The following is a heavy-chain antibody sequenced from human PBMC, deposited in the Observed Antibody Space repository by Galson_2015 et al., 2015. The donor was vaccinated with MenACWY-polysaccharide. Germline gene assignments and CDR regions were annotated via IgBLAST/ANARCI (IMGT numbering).Heavy chain of an antibody. D-gene: IGHD5-12*01. CDR2: IKSDGSST. CDR3: ARGYSAYD. V-gene: IGHV3-74*01. J-gene: IGHJ4*02. Sequence: SLRLSCAASGLTFNTYWMHWVRQAPGKGLVWVSRIKSDGSSTNYADSVKGRFTISRDNAKNTLYLQMNSLRAEDTALYYCARGYSAYDWGQGTLVTVSA. CDR1: GLTFNTYW.